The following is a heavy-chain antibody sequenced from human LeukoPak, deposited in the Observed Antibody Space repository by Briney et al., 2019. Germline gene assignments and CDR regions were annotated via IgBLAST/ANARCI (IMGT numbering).Heavy chain of an antibody. Sequence: GASVKVSCKASGYTFTSYGISWVRQAPGQGLEWMGWISAYNGNTNYAQKLQGRVTMSTDTSTSTAYMELRSLRSDDTAVYYCARGDYDFWSGYYWFDYWGQGTLVTVSS. CDR2: ISAYNGNT. J-gene: IGHJ4*02. D-gene: IGHD3-3*01. CDR3: ARGDYDFWSGYYWFDY. CDR1: GYTFTSYG. V-gene: IGHV1-18*01.